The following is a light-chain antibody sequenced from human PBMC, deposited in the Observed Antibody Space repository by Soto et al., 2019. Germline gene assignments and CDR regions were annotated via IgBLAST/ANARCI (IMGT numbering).Light chain of an antibody. CDR1: QSVLYSSNNKNY. V-gene: IGKV4-1*01. CDR2: WAS. J-gene: IGKJ1*01. Sequence: ERATINCKSSQSVLYSSNNKNYLAWYQQKPGQPPKLLFYWASTRESGVPARFTGSGSGTEFTLTISSLQFDDSAVYYCQQYNNWWTFGQGTKVDIK. CDR3: QQYNNWWT.